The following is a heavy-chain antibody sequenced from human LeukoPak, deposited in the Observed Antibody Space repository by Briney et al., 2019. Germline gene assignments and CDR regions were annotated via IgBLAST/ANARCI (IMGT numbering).Heavy chain of an antibody. CDR2: ISSSSSYI. CDR1: GFTVSSNY. D-gene: IGHD2-15*01. Sequence: PGGSLRLSCAASGFTVSSNYMSWVRQAPGKGLEWVSSISSSSSYIYYADSVKGRFTISRDNAKNSLYLQMNSLRAEDTAVYYCVRDFKGVAYYYYYCMDVWGKGTTVTVSS. CDR3: VRDFKGVAYYYYYCMDV. V-gene: IGHV3-21*01. J-gene: IGHJ6*03.